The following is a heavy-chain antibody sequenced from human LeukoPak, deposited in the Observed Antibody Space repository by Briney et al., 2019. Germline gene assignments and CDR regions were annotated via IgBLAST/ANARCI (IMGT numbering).Heavy chain of an antibody. CDR3: AKDPYVDTAMVSPFDY. D-gene: IGHD5-18*01. V-gene: IGHV3-23*01. J-gene: IGHJ4*02. CDR1: GFTFSSYA. CDR2: ISGSGGST. Sequence: GGSLSLSCAASGFTFSSYAMSWVREAPGKGLEWVSAISGSGGSTYYADPVKGRFTIPRDNSKNTVYLQMNSLSAEDTAVYYCAKDPYVDTAMVSPFDYWGQGTLVTVSS.